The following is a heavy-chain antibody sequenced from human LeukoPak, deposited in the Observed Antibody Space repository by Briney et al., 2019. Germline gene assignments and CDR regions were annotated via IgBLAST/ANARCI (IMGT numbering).Heavy chain of an antibody. CDR2: INSDGRST. V-gene: IGHV3-74*01. J-gene: IGHJ5*02. Sequence: GGSLRLSCAASGFTFSNYWMHWVRQAPGKGLVWVSRINSDGRSTIYADSVKGRFTISRDNAKNTLYLQMNSLRAEDTAVYYRARDSVVVAANHWFDPWGQGTLVTVSS. D-gene: IGHD2-15*01. CDR3: ARDSVVVAANHWFDP. CDR1: GFTFSNYW.